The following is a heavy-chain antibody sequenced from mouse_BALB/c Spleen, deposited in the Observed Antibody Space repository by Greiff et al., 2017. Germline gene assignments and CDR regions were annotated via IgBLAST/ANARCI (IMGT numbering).Heavy chain of an antibody. V-gene: IGHV5-6-4*01. Sequence: VESGGGLVKPGGSLKLSCAASGFTFSSYTMSWVRQTPEKRLEWVATISSGGSYTYYPDSVKGRFTISRDNAKNTLYLQMSSLKSEDTAMYYCTRDPSYGNYDYWGQGTTLTVSS. J-gene: IGHJ2*01. D-gene: IGHD2-10*02. CDR1: GFTFSSYT. CDR2: ISSGGSYT. CDR3: TRDPSYGNYDY.